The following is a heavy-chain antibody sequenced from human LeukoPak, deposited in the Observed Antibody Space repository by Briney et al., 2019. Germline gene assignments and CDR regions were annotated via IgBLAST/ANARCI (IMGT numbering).Heavy chain of an antibody. CDR1: GXTFSSYW. V-gene: IGHV3-7*04. Sequence: PGGSLRLSCAASGXTFSSYWMSWVRQAPGKGLEWVANIKQDGSEKYYVDSVKGRFTISRDIAKNSLYLQMNSLRAEDTAVYYCARGTIAAAGYYYFDYWGQGTQVTVSS. D-gene: IGHD6-13*01. J-gene: IGHJ4*02. CDR2: IKQDGSEK. CDR3: ARGTIAAAGYYYFDY.